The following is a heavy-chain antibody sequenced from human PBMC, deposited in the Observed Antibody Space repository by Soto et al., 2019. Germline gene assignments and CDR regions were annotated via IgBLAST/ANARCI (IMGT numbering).Heavy chain of an antibody. D-gene: IGHD6-6*01. V-gene: IGHV3-30*18. CDR3: AKDRGSSSSGVYFDY. CDR2: ISYDGSNK. CDR1: GFTFSSYG. Sequence: QVQLVESGGGVVQPGRSLRLSCAASGFTFSSYGMHWVRQAPGKGLEWVAVISYDGSNKYYADSVKGRFTISRDNSKNTLYLQMNSLRAEDTAVYYCAKDRGSSSSGVYFDYWGQGTLVTVSS. J-gene: IGHJ4*02.